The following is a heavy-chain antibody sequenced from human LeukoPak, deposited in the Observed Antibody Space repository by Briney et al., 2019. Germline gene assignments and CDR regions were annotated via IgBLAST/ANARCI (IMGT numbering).Heavy chain of an antibody. CDR3: AKGDDYGANTRLPKYNWFDP. CDR2: IRYDGNNE. D-gene: IGHD4-23*01. V-gene: IGHV3-30*02. CDR1: GFIFTTCA. J-gene: IGHJ5*02. Sequence: PGGSLRLSCAASGFIFTTCAMHWVRQAPGKGLEWVAYIRYDGNNENYADSVKGRFTISRDNSKDMLYLQMNSLRPEDTAVYYCAKGDDYGANTRLPKYNWFDPWGQGTQVTFSS.